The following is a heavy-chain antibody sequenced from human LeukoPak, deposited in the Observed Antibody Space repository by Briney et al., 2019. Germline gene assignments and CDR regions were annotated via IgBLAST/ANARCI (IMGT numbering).Heavy chain of an antibody. Sequence: GGSLRLSCTTSGITFSNYGMHWARQAPGKGLEWVANIKQDGSEKYYVDSVKGRFTISRDNAKNSLYLQMNSLRAEDTAVYYCANEGEIGYGYFYWGQGTLVTVSS. CDR3: ANEGEIGYGYFY. V-gene: IGHV3-7*01. CDR2: IKQDGSEK. J-gene: IGHJ4*02. CDR1: GITFSNYG. D-gene: IGHD5-18*01.